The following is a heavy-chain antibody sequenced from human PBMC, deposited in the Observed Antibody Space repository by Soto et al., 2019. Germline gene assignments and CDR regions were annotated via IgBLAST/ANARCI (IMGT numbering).Heavy chain of an antibody. CDR3: ARGLYSGWHYFDY. D-gene: IGHD5-12*01. CDR1: GFTVSSNY. V-gene: IGHV3-66*01. CDR2: IYSGGST. J-gene: IGHJ4*02. Sequence: EVQLVESGGGLVQPGGSLRLSCAASGFTVSSNYMSWVRQAPGKGLEWVSVIYSGGSTYYADTVKGRFTISRDNSKNTLYLQINSPRAEDTAVYYCARGLYSGWHYFDYWGQGTLVTVSS.